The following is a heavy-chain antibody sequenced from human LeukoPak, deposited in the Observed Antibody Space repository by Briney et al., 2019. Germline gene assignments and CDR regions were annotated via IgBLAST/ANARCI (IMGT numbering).Heavy chain of an antibody. CDR3: ARTKGDILTAYYMRAYDY. Sequence: GESLKISCKGSGYSFTSYWIGWVRQMPGKGLEWMGIIYPGNSDTRYSPSFQGQVTISADKSISTAYLQWSSLKASDTAMYYCARTKGDILTAYYMRAYDYWGQGTLVTVSS. D-gene: IGHD3-9*01. J-gene: IGHJ4*02. CDR2: IYPGNSDT. CDR1: GYSFTSYW. V-gene: IGHV5-51*01.